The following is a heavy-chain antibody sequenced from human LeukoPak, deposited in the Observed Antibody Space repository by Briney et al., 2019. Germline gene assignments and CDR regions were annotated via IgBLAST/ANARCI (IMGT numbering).Heavy chain of an antibody. V-gene: IGHV3-64*01. CDR1: GFTFNTYA. D-gene: IGHD3-10*01. CDR3: ARIMIRGAPSDN. J-gene: IGHJ4*02. Sequence: GGSLRLSCAASGFTFNTYALHWVRQAPGKRLEFVSAISSNGASTYYANSVKGRFTISRDNSKNTLYLQMGSLRAEDMAMYYCARIMIRGAPSDNWGQGTLVTVSS. CDR2: ISSNGAST.